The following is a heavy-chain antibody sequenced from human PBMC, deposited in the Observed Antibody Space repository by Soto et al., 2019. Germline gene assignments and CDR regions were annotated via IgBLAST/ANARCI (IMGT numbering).Heavy chain of an antibody. CDR2: IYHSGGI. CDR1: GGSISNYY. J-gene: IGHJ4*02. CDR3: ARLKLADTGDYGEFDY. D-gene: IGHD3-9*01. Sequence: SETLSLTCTVSGGSISNYYWTWIRQPPGKGLDWIGYIYHSGGITYNPSLKNRVTISIDVSKNLFSLKVNSVTAADTAVYYCARLKLADTGDYGEFDYWGQGALVTVPQ. V-gene: IGHV4-59*01.